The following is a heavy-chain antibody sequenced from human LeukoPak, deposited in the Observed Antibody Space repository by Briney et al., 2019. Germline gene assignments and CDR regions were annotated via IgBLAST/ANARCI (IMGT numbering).Heavy chain of an antibody. J-gene: IGHJ4*02. CDR3: ARDRWLASLDY. Sequence: SVKVSCKASGGTFSSYTISWVRQAPGQGLEWVGRIIPILGIANYAQKFQGRVTITADKSTSTAYMELSSLRSEDTAVYYCARDRWLASLDYWGQGTLVTVSS. CDR1: GGTFSSYT. CDR2: IIPILGIA. V-gene: IGHV1-69*04. D-gene: IGHD6-19*01.